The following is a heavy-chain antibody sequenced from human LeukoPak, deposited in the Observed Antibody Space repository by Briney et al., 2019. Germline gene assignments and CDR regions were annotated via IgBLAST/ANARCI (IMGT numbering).Heavy chain of an antibody. CDR1: GFTFSSYE. Sequence: GGSLRLSCAASGFTFSSYEMNWVRQAPGRGLEWVSYISSSGSTIYYADSVKGRFTISRDNGKNSLYLQMNSLRVEDTAIYYCARAGGTSWADYWGQGTLVTVSS. J-gene: IGHJ4*02. V-gene: IGHV3-48*03. D-gene: IGHD6-13*01. CDR3: ARAGGTSWADY. CDR2: ISSSGSTI.